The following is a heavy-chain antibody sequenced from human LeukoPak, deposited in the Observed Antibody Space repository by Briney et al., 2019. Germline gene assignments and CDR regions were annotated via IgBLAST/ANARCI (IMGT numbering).Heavy chain of an antibody. V-gene: IGHV3-11*05. CDR2: ISSSSYT. Sequence: TGGSLRLSCAASGFTFSDYYMSWIRQAPGKGLEWVSYISSSSYTNYADSVKGRFTISRDNAKNSLYLQMNSLRAEDTAVYYCARASDDYVWGSYRYFDYWGQGTLVTVSP. CDR1: GFTFSDYY. J-gene: IGHJ4*02. CDR3: ARASDDYVWGSYRYFDY. D-gene: IGHD3-16*02.